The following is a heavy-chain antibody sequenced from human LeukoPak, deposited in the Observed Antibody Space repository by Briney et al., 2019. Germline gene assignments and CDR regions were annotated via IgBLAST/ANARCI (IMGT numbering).Heavy chain of an antibody. Sequence: GGSLRLSCAASGFTFSSYWMSWVRQAPGKGLEWVTVISYDGSNKYYADSVKGRFTISRDNSKNTLYLHVNSLRAEDTAVYYCAKQHGDYSYYFDYWGQGTLVTVSS. V-gene: IGHV3-30*18. D-gene: IGHD4-17*01. CDR3: AKQHGDYSYYFDY. J-gene: IGHJ4*02. CDR2: ISYDGSNK. CDR1: GFTFSSYW.